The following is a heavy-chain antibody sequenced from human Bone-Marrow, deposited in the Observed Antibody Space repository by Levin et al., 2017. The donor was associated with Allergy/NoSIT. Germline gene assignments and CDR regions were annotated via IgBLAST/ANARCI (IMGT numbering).Heavy chain of an antibody. CDR2: IYWDDDE. V-gene: IGHV2-5*02. CDR3: ARVVVDANEAFDF. Sequence: SLTASQVGVGWIRQPPGKALEWLALIYWDDDERYSPSLKSRLTITKDTSKNQVVLTMTNMDPVDTGTYYCARVVVDANEAFDFWGLGTLVTVSS. D-gene: IGHD2-15*01. CDR1: SLTASQVG. J-gene: IGHJ4*02.